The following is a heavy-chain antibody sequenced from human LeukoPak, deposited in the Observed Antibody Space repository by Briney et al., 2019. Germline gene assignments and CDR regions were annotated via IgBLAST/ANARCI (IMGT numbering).Heavy chain of an antibody. V-gene: IGHV1-3*01. CDR1: GYTFTSYA. CDR2: INAGNSNT. J-gene: IGHJ1*01. CDR3: ARGLYSSGWAEYFQH. Sequence: ASVKVSCKASGYTFTSYAMHWVRQAPGQRLEWMGWINAGNSNTKYSQKFQGRVTITRDTSASTAYMELSSLRSEDTAVYYCARGLYSSGWAEYFQHWGQGTLVTVSS. D-gene: IGHD6-19*01.